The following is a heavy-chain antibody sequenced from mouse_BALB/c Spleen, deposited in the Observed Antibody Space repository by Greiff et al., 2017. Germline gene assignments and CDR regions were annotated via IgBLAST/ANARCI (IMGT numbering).Heavy chain of an antibody. J-gene: IGHJ1*01. D-gene: IGHD2-5*01. Sequence: QVHVKQSGPELVKPGASVKISCKASGYTFTDYFINWVKQKPGQGLEWIGWIYPGSGNTKYNEKFKGKATLTVDTSSSTAYMQLSSLTSEDTAVYVCARGSNYNWYFDVWGAGTTVTVSS. CDR1: GYTFTDYF. CDR2: IYPGSGNT. V-gene: IGHV1-84*02. CDR3: ARGSNYNWYFDV.